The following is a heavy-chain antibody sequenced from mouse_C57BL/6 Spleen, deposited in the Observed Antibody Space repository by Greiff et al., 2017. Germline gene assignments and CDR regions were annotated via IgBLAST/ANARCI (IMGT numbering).Heavy chain of an antibody. Sequence: QVQLQQSGPELVKPGASVKISCKASGYAFSSSWMNWVKQRPGKGLEWIGRIYPGDGDTNYNGKFKGKATLTADKSSSTAYMQLSSLTSEDSAVYFCARFGYYGSSPRYFDVWGTGTTVTVSS. V-gene: IGHV1-82*01. J-gene: IGHJ1*03. D-gene: IGHD1-1*01. CDR3: ARFGYYGSSPRYFDV. CDR2: IYPGDGDT. CDR1: GYAFSSSW.